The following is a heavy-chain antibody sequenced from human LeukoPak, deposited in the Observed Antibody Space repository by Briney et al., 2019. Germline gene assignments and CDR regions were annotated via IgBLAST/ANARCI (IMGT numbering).Heavy chain of an antibody. Sequence: GGSLRLSCAASGFTFSSYGMHWVRQAPGKGLEWVAVISYDGSIKYYADSVKGRFTISRDNSKNTLYLQMNSLRAEDTAVYYCAKDLIVAAAGTLPDYWGQGTLVTVSS. CDR3: AKDLIVAAAGTLPDY. CDR2: ISYDGSIK. CDR1: GFTFSSYG. D-gene: IGHD6-13*01. V-gene: IGHV3-30*18. J-gene: IGHJ4*02.